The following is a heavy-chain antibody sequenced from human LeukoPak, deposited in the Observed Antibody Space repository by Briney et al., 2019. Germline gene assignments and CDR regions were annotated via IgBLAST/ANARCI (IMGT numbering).Heavy chain of an antibody. D-gene: IGHD6-13*01. CDR1: GGTFSSYA. CDR2: IIPIFGTA. CDR3: ASLLAAAGTYADY. V-gene: IGHV1-69*13. Sequence: ASVKVSCKASGGTFSSYAISWVRQAPGQGLEWMGGIIPIFGTANYAQKFQGRVTITADESTSTAYMELSSLRSEDTAVYYCASLLAAAGTYADYWGQGTLVTVSS. J-gene: IGHJ4*02.